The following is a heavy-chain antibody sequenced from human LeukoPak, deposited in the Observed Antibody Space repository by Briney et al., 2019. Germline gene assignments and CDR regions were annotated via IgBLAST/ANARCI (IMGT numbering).Heavy chain of an antibody. D-gene: IGHD6-19*01. CDR3: ASQDTGYSSGWYSGAFDI. Sequence: ASVKVSCKASGGTFSSYAISWVRQAPGQGLEWMGGIIPIFGTANYAQKFQGRVTITADESTSTAYMELSSLRSEDTAVYYCASQDTGYSSGWYSGAFDIWGQGTMVTVSS. CDR1: GGTFSSYA. V-gene: IGHV1-69*13. J-gene: IGHJ3*02. CDR2: IIPIFGTA.